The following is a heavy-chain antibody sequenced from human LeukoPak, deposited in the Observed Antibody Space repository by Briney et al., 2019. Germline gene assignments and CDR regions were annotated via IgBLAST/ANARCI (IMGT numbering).Heavy chain of an antibody. J-gene: IGHJ4*02. CDR2: IYYSGST. CDR1: GAPISSHY. Sequence: SQTLSLTCTVSGAPISSHYWGWIRQPPGKGLEWIGNIYYSGSTNYNPSLRSRVTISVDRPKNQFSLKLSSVTAADTAIYYCARASLYYYGSGSYYDFDHWGQGTLVTVSS. CDR3: ARASLYYYGSGSYYDFDH. V-gene: IGHV4-59*08. D-gene: IGHD3-10*01.